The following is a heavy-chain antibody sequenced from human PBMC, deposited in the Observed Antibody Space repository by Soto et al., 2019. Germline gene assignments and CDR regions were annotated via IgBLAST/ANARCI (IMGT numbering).Heavy chain of an antibody. J-gene: IGHJ4*02. CDR3: AKNKGYNLHGYYFDY. CDR1: GFTVSSNY. CDR2: IYSGGST. Sequence: GGSLRLSCAASGFTVSSNYMSWVRQAPGKGLEWVSVIYSGGSTYYADSVKGRFTISRDNSKNTLYLQMNSLRAEDTAVYYCAKNKGYNLHGYYFDYWGQGTLVTVSS. D-gene: IGHD1-1*01. V-gene: IGHV3-53*01.